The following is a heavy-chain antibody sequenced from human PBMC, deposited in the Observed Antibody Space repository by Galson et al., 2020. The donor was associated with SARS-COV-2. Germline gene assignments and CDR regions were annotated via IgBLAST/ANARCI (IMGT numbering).Heavy chain of an antibody. J-gene: IGHJ4*02. CDR2: IYPGDSDT. CDR3: AIGSGAGTGSPSGIFDY. D-gene: IGHD3-9*01. V-gene: IGHV5-51*01. Sequence: GESLKISCKGSGYIFTNYWIGWVRQVPGKGLEWMGIIYPGDSDTRYSPSFQGQVTITADNSITTAYLQWSSLKASDSAIYFCAIGSGAGTGSPSGIFDYWGQGTLVTVSS. CDR1: GYIFTNYW.